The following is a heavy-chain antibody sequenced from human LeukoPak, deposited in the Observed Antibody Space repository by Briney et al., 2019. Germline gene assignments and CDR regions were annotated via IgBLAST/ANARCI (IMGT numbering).Heavy chain of an antibody. Sequence: GGSLRLSCAASGFTVSSNYMSWVRQAPGKGLEWFSVIYSGGSTYYADSLKGRLTIYRDNSKNTLYLQMNSLRAEDTAVYYCARDRWGYCSGGSCYGPGVLDYWGQGTLVTVSS. J-gene: IGHJ4*02. D-gene: IGHD2-15*01. CDR2: IYSGGST. CDR3: ARDRWGYCSGGSCYGPGVLDY. V-gene: IGHV3-53*01. CDR1: GFTVSSNY.